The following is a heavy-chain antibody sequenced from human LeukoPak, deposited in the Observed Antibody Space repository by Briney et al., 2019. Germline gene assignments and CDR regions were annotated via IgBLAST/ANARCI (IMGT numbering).Heavy chain of an antibody. D-gene: IGHD6-19*01. J-gene: IGHJ4*02. Sequence: SETLSLTCTVSGGSISSYYWSWIRQPPGKGLEWIGYIYYSGSTNYNPSLKSRVTMSVDTSKNQFSLKLSSVTAADTAVYYCARALGGYSSYYFDYWGQGTLVTVSS. CDR3: ARALGGYSSYYFDY. V-gene: IGHV4-59*12. CDR1: GGSISSYY. CDR2: IYYSGST.